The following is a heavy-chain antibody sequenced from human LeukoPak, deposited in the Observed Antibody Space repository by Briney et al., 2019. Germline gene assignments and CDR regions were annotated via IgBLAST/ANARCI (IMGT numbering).Heavy chain of an antibody. Sequence: GGSLRLSCAASGLTFSSHWMHWVRQAPGKGLVWVSRITNDGSSTTYADSVKGRFTISGDNAKNSLYLQMNSLRAEDTAIYYCTRVGYIDEGIDYWGQGTLVTVSS. J-gene: IGHJ4*02. CDR1: GLTFSSHW. V-gene: IGHV3-74*01. CDR3: TRVGYIDEGIDY. D-gene: IGHD5-24*01. CDR2: ITNDGSST.